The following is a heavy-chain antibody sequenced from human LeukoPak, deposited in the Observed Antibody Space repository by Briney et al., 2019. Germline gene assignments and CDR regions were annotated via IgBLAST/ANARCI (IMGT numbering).Heavy chain of an antibody. D-gene: IGHD6-19*01. V-gene: IGHV3-7*01. Sequence: GGSLRLSCAASGFTFSSYWMSWVRQAPRKGLEWVANIKQDGSDKYYVDSVKGRFTISRDNAKNSLYLQMNSLRAEDTAVYYCATYSSAFSYWGQGTLVTVSS. CDR3: ATYSSAFSY. CDR1: GFTFSSYW. J-gene: IGHJ4*02. CDR2: IKQDGSDK.